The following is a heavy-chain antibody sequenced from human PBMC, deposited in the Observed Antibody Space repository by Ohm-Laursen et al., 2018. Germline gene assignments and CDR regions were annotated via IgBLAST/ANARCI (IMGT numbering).Heavy chain of an antibody. CDR1: GFTFTNYE. J-gene: IGHJ6*02. CDR3: AREKYSSGWTVYYYYGMDV. Sequence: SLRLSCAASGFTFTNYEMNWVRQAPGKGLEWLSHISDSGTTIYYADSVKGRFTISRDNAKNSLYLQMNSLRAEDTAVYYCAREKYSSGWTVYYYYGMDVWGQGTTVTVSS. D-gene: IGHD6-19*01. CDR2: ISDSGTTI. V-gene: IGHV3-48*03.